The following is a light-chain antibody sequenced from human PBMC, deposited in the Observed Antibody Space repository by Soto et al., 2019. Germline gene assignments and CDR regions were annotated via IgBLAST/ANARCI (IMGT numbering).Light chain of an antibody. CDR1: QSVRSSY. J-gene: IGKJ4*01. Sequence: EIVLMQSPGTLSLSPGERVTLSCRASQSVRSSYLAWYQQKPGQAPSLLIYGASNRATGIADRFSGSGSGTDFTLTISRLEPEDFAVYYCQQDGSSPSFGGGTKVEIK. CDR2: GAS. CDR3: QQDGSSPS. V-gene: IGKV3-20*01.